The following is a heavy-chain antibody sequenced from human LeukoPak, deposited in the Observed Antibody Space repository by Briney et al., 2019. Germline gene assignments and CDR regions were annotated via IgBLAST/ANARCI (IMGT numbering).Heavy chain of an antibody. CDR3: ARNALVPNWFDP. CDR2: ISAYNGNT. Sequence: ASVKVSCKVSGYTFTSYGISWVRQAPGQGLEWMGWISAYNGNTNYAQKLQGRVTMTTDTSTSTAYMELRSLRSDDTAVYYCARNALVPNWFDPWGQGTLVTVSS. CDR1: GYTFTSYG. D-gene: IGHD6-13*01. J-gene: IGHJ5*02. V-gene: IGHV1-18*01.